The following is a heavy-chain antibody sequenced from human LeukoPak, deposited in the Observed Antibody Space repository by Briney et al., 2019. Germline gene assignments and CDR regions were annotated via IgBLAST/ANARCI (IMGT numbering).Heavy chain of an antibody. CDR2: ISGDGSVT. Sequence: GGSLRLSCTASGFTLRNYWMHWVRQVSGKRLVWVSRISGDGSVTNYADSVQGRFTISRDNAKNTLHLQIDSLRSEDTAVYYCARYSSSTGGASYYLDYWGHGTLVTVSS. V-gene: IGHV3-74*01. D-gene: IGHD6-6*01. CDR3: ARYSSSTGGASYYLDY. J-gene: IGHJ4*01. CDR1: GFTLRNYW.